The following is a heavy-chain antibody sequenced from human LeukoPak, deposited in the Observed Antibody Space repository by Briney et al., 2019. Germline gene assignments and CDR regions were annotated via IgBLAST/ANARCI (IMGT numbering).Heavy chain of an antibody. J-gene: IGHJ4*02. CDR2: MYTTGTT. V-gene: IGHV4-61*02. D-gene: IGHD3-22*01. CDR1: GGYISSGHYY. Sequence: PSQTLSLTCTVSGGYISSGHYYWRWIRQPAGKGLGGIGRMYTTGTTNHNPSLRSRVTMSVDTSKNQFSLKLSSVTAADTAVYYCAGDPYYYDSSCKSTVDYWGQGTLVTVSS. CDR3: AGDPYYYDSSCKSTVDY.